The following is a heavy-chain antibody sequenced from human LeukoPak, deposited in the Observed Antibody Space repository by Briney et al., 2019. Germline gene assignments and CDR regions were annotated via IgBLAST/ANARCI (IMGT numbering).Heavy chain of an antibody. Sequence: YIYYSGSTNYNPSLKSRVTISVDTSKNQFSLKLSSVTAADTAVYYCARLEAGSGWYYFDYWGQGTLVTVSS. J-gene: IGHJ4*02. V-gene: IGHV4-59*08. D-gene: IGHD6-19*01. CDR2: IYYSGST. CDR3: ARLEAGSGWYYFDY.